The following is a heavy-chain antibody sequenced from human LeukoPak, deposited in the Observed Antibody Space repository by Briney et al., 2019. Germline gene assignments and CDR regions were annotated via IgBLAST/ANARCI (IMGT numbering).Heavy chain of an antibody. CDR1: GFTFSSYS. D-gene: IGHD6-13*01. CDR2: ISSSSSYI. Sequence: GGSLRLSCAASGFTFSSYSMNWVRQAPGKGLEWVSSISSSSSYIYYADSVKGRFTISRDNAKNSLYLQMNSLRAEDTAVYYCARDAIAAAGTSYYYYYMDVWGKGTTVTVSS. CDR3: ARDAIAAAGTSYYYYYMDV. J-gene: IGHJ6*03. V-gene: IGHV3-21*01.